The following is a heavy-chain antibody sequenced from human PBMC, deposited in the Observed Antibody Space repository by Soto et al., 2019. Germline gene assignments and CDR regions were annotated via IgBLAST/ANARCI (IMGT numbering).Heavy chain of an antibody. CDR1: GGSISSYY. CDR3: ASGEERVAMPSGY. J-gene: IGHJ4*02. V-gene: IGHV4-59*01. D-gene: IGHD2-2*01. CDR2: IDYSGST. Sequence: QVQLQESGPGLVKPSETLSLTCTVSGGSISSYYWSWIRQPPGKGLEWIGYIDYSGSTNYNPSLTSRGISPGATSKNQFCLKLITVTAADTAVYYCASGEERVAMPSGYWGKGNLVTVSS.